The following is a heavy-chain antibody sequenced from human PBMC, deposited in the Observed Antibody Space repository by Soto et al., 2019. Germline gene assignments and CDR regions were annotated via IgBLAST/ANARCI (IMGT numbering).Heavy chain of an antibody. V-gene: IGHV3-21*04. CDR3: AKPPGRGGYSSGWSFDY. J-gene: IGHJ4*02. CDR2: ISSSSNNI. Sequence: PGGSLRLSCVASEFIFSSYRMHWVRQAPGKGLEWVSSISSSSNNINYVDSVKGRFTISRDNAKTSMYLQMNSLRAEDTAVYYCAKPPGRGGYSSGWSFDYWGQGTLVTVSS. D-gene: IGHD6-19*01. CDR1: EFIFSSYR.